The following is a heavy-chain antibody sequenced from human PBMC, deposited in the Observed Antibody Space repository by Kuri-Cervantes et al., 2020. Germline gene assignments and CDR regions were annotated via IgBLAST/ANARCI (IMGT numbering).Heavy chain of an antibody. CDR2: ISSDGSAK. Sequence: LSLTCAASGFTVSSNYMSWVRQAPGKGLEWLSYISSDGSAKYYADSVKGRFTISRDNARNSLYLQMSSLRAEDTAVYYCARALYGSGSQFDYWGQGTLVTVSS. J-gene: IGHJ4*02. D-gene: IGHD3-10*01. CDR1: GFTVSSNY. V-gene: IGHV3-11*01. CDR3: ARALYGSGSQFDY.